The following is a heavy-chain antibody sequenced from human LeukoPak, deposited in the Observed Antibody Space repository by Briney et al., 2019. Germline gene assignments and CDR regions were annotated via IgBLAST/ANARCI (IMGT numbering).Heavy chain of an antibody. J-gene: IGHJ3*02. Sequence: ASVKVSRKHSLGTFRKYASCPVRLDPGPGREWTGGIIPILGTANYAQKCQGRVTITADGSTSTAYMELSSLRSEDTAVYYCARAITMVRGVADAFDIWGQGTMVTVSS. CDR3: ARAITMVRGVADAFDI. CDR1: LGTFRKYA. CDR2: IIPILGTA. D-gene: IGHD3-10*01. V-gene: IGHV1-69*01.